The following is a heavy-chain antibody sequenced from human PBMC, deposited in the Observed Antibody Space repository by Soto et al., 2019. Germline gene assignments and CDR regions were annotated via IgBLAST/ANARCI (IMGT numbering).Heavy chain of an antibody. CDR3: ARGLTYYYDSSGYYLFDY. D-gene: IGHD3-22*01. V-gene: IGHV4-59*01. CDR1: KESITRWY. Sequence: SVPMSDARPVCKESITRWYSYYNKQPPGKGLEWIGYIYYSVTTNYNPSLKSRVTISVDTSKNQFSLKLSSVTAADTAVYYCARGLTYYYDSSGYYLFDYWCQGTLVTVS. J-gene: IGHJ4*02. CDR2: IYYSVTT.